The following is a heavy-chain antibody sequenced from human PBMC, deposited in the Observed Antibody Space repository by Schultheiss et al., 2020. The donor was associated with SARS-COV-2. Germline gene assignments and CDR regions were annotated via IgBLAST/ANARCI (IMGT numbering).Heavy chain of an antibody. Sequence: GGSLRLSCAASGFTFSSYAMSWVRQAPGKGLEWVAVISYDGSNKYYADSVKGRFTISRDNSKNTLYLQMNSLRAEDTAVYYCAREKFTGYYYYGMDVWGQGTTVTVSS. V-gene: IGHV3-30*04. D-gene: IGHD3-16*01. CDR1: GFTFSSYA. CDR3: AREKFTGYYYYGMDV. CDR2: ISYDGSNK. J-gene: IGHJ6*02.